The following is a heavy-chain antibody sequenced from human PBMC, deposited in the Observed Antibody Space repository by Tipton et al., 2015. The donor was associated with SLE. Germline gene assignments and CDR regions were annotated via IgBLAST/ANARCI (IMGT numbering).Heavy chain of an antibody. V-gene: IGHV1-46*01. CDR1: GYTFTDYY. D-gene: IGHD3-3*01. CDR3: ARAYDFWSGYYFDAFDI. J-gene: IGHJ3*02. Sequence: QLVQSGPEMKKPGSSVKVSCKASGYTFTDYYMHWVRQAPGQGLEWMGIINPSGGSTSYAQKFRGRVTMTRDTSTSTVYMELSSLRSEDTAVYYCARAYDFWSGYYFDAFDIWGQGTMVTVSS. CDR2: INPSGGST.